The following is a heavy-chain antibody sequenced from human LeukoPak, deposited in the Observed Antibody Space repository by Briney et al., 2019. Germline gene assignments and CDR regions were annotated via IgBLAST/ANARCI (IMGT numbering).Heavy chain of an antibody. J-gene: IGHJ4*02. Sequence: PGGSLRLSCAASGFTFSSYAMHWVRQAPGKGLEWVAVISYDGSNKYYADSVKGRFTISRDNSKNTLCLQMNSLRAEDTAVYYCAGSGSYYNYFDYWGQGTLVTVSS. CDR1: GFTFSSYA. CDR2: ISYDGSNK. CDR3: AGSGSYYNYFDY. D-gene: IGHD3-10*01. V-gene: IGHV3-30*04.